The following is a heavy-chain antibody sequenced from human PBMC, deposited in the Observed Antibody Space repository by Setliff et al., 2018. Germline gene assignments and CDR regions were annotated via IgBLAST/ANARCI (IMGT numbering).Heavy chain of an antibody. V-gene: IGHV3-9*01. Sequence: SLKISCVGSGFRFDDYAMHWVRQRLGQGLEWVAGISWASGSIDYVDSVKGRFTISRDNPRNSVYLDMKNLRADDGALYLCARGTRGYFDSTGYFEYWGPGTLVTVSS. CDR1: GFRFDDYA. CDR2: ISWASGSI. CDR3: ARGTRGYFDSTGYFEY. J-gene: IGHJ4*02. D-gene: IGHD3-22*01.